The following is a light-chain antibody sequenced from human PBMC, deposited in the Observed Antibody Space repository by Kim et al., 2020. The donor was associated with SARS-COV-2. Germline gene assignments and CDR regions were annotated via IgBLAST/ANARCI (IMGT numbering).Light chain of an antibody. CDR3: QQYDDLPYT. J-gene: IGKJ2*01. Sequence: DIQMTQSPSSLSASVGDRVTITCQASQDISNYLNWYQQKPGKAPKLLIYDASNVETGVPSRFSGSGSGTDFSFTISSLQPEDIATYYCQQYDDLPYTFGQGTKLEI. V-gene: IGKV1-33*01. CDR2: DAS. CDR1: QDISNY.